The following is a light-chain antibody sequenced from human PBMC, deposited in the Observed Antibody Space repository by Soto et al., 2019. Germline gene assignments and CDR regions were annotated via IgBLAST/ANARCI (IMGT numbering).Light chain of an antibody. CDR1: QSVSYY. CDR3: EQYGTYPGFP. J-gene: IGKJ3*01. CDR2: SAS. Sequence: IVLTQSPGTLSLSPGEGATLSCRTSQSVSYYLAWYQQKPGKAPRLLIYSASSRASGIPDRFSGSGSGTAFTLTISRLAPEDFAGYYCEQYGTYPGFPFGPGTKVDIK. V-gene: IGKV3-20*01.